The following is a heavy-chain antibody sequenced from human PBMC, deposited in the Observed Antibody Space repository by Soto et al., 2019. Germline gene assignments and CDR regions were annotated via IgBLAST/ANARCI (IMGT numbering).Heavy chain of an antibody. CDR3: AKANDFWSGYFDY. CDR1: GFTFSSYA. J-gene: IGHJ4*02. Sequence: EVQLLESGGGLVQPGGSLRLSCAASGFTFSSYAMSWVRQAPGKGLEWVSAISGSGGSTYYADSVKGRFTISRDNSKNTLYLQMNSLRAEDTAVYCCAKANDFWSGYFDYWGQGTLVTVSS. V-gene: IGHV3-23*01. D-gene: IGHD3-3*01. CDR2: ISGSGGST.